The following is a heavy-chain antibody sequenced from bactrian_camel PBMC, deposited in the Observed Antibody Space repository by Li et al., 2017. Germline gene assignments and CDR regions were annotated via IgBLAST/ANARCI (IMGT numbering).Heavy chain of an antibody. Sequence: VQLVESGGDLVQPGGSLRLSCVGSGFKFEPVDLSWVRQAPGKGLEWVSRINTGGSSTYYADSVKGRFTISRDNAKNTLYLQMDTLKTEDTAMYYCAVTPLFVSNGGKGTLCGGPGRGYEYLYWGQGTQVTVS. CDR3: AVTPLFVSNGGKGTLCGGPGRGYEYLY. CDR1: GFKFEPVD. D-gene: IGHD7*01. J-gene: IGHJ4*01. V-gene: IGHV3S32*01. CDR2: INTGGSST.